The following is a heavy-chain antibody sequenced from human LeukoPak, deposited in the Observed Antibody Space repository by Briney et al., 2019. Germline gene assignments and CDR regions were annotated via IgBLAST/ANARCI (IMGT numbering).Heavy chain of an antibody. V-gene: IGHV3-30*04. CDR2: ISYDGSNK. CDR1: GFTFSSYA. J-gene: IGHJ6*03. CDR3: ARAFYYYYYMDV. Sequence: AGGSLRLSCAASGFTFSSYAMHWVRQAPGKGLEWVAVISYDGSNKYYADSVKGRFTISRDNSKNTLYLQMNSLRAEDTAVYYCARAFYYYYYMDVWGKGTTVTVSS.